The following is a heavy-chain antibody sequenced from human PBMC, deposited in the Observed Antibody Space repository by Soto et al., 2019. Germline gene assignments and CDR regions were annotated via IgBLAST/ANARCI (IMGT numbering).Heavy chain of an antibody. V-gene: IGHV1-18*04. CDR3: ARYPAEWEIIRMDYYYYGMDV. J-gene: IGHJ6*02. Sequence: XSVKVACKASGYPFTSYGISWVRQAPGQGLEWMGWISAYNGNTNYAQKLQGRVTMTTDTSTSTAYMELRSLRSDDTAVYYCARYPAEWEIIRMDYYYYGMDVWGQGTTVTVSS. CDR1: GYPFTSYG. CDR2: ISAYNGNT. D-gene: IGHD1-26*01.